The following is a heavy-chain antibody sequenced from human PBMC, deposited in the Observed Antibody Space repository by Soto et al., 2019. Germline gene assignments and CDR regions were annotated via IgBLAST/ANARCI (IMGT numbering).Heavy chain of an antibody. V-gene: IGHV3-30*18. CDR2: ISYDGSNK. Sequence: PGGSLRLSCAASGFTFSSYGMHLVRQSPGKGLEWVAVISYDGSNKYYADSVKGRFTISRDNSKNTLYLQMNSLRDEDTAVYYCAKDGITMVRVVNWFDPWGQGTLFTVSS. D-gene: IGHD3-10*01. CDR1: GFTFSSYG. J-gene: IGHJ5*02. CDR3: AKDGITMVRVVNWFDP.